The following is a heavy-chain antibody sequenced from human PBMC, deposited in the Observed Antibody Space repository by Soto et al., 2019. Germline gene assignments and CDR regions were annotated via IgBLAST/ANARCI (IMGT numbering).Heavy chain of an antibody. CDR1: GFTFDDYA. J-gene: IGHJ4*02. D-gene: IGHD3-9*01. CDR2: SSWNRGTL. CDR3: AKEGLGGRLAITSELDH. Sequence: EVQLVESGGGLVQPGRSLRLSCAASGFTFDDYAMHWVRQTPGKGLEWVSGSSWNRGTLGYVDSVKGRFTISRDNAKNSLYLEMNSLRAEDTALYYRAKEGLGGRLAITSELDHWGQGTLVTVSS. V-gene: IGHV3-9*01.